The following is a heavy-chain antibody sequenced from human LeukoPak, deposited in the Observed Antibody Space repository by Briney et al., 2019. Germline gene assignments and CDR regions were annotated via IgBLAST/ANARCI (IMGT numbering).Heavy chain of an antibody. V-gene: IGHV1-2*02. CDR2: INPNSGGT. Sequence: GASVKVSCKASGYTFTGYYMHWVRQAPGQGLEWMGWINPNSGGTNYAQKFQGRVAMTRDTSISTAYMELSRLRSDDTAVYYCATTNVGYCSSTSCSPFDYWGQGTLVTVSS. D-gene: IGHD2-2*01. J-gene: IGHJ4*02. CDR3: ATTNVGYCSSTSCSPFDY. CDR1: GYTFTGYY.